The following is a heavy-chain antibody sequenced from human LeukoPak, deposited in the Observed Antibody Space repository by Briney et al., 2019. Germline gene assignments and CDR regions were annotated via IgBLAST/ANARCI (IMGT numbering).Heavy chain of an antibody. V-gene: IGHV3-7*03. CDR1: GFTFSSYW. CDR3: AKANVKYCSGGSCFDAFDI. Sequence: GGSLRLSCAASGFTFSSYWMSWVRQAPGKGLEWVANIKKDGNEKYYVDSVKGRFTITRDNSKNTLYLQMNSLRAEDTAVYYCAKANVKYCSGGSCFDAFDIWGQGTMVTVSS. CDR2: IKKDGNEK. D-gene: IGHD2-15*01. J-gene: IGHJ3*02.